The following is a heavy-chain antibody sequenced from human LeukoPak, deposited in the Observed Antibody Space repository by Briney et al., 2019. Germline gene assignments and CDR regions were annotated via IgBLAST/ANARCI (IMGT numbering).Heavy chain of an antibody. D-gene: IGHD6-19*01. J-gene: IGHJ5*02. CDR3: ARTTGIAVAGP. CDR2: IYWNDDK. CDR1: GFSLSTSGVG. Sequence: SGPTLVKPTQTLTLTCTFSGFSLSTSGVGVGWIRQPPGKALEWLALIYWNDDKRYSPSLKSRLTITKDTSKNQVVLTMTNMDPVDTATYYCARTTGIAVAGPWGQGTLVTVSS. V-gene: IGHV2-5*01.